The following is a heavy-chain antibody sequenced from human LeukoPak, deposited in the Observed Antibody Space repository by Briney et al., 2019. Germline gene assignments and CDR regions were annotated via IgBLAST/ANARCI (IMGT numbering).Heavy chain of an antibody. CDR3: ARSPMLGTAARPGGPDYYYGMDV. CDR1: GGSISSYY. V-gene: IGHV4-4*07. J-gene: IGHJ6*02. D-gene: IGHD6-6*01. CDR2: IYTSGST. Sequence: SETLSLTCTVSGGSISSYYWSWIRQPAGKGLEWIGRIYTSGSTNYNPSLKSRVTMSVDTSKNQFSLKLSSVTAADTAVYYCARSPMLGTAARPGGPDYYYGMDVWGQGTTVTVSS.